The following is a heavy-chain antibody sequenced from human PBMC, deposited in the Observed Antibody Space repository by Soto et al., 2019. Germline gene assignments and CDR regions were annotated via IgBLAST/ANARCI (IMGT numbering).Heavy chain of an antibody. CDR2: IKQDGSEK. J-gene: IGHJ4*02. Sequence: EVQLVESGGGLVQPGGSLRLYCAASEFTFSTYWMSWVRQAPGKGLEWVANIKQDGSEKYYVDSVKGRFTISRDNTKKSLYLQMNSLRAEDTAVYYCASRYLEYCNSASCSAPYDYWGQGTLVTVSS. CDR1: EFTFSTYW. D-gene: IGHD2-2*01. CDR3: ASRYLEYCNSASCSAPYDY. V-gene: IGHV3-7*05.